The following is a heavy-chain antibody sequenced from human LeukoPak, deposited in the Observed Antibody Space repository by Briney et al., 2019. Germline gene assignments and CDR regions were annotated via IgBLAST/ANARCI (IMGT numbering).Heavy chain of an antibody. CDR3: ARGMRAGWELPYYFDY. Sequence: ASVKVSCKASGYTFTSYGISWVRQAPGQGLEWMGWISAYNGNTNYAQKLQGRVTMTTDTSTSTAYMELRSLRSDDPAVYYCARGMRAGWELPYYFDYWGQGTLVTVSS. V-gene: IGHV1-18*01. D-gene: IGHD1-26*01. CDR1: GYTFTSYG. CDR2: ISAYNGNT. J-gene: IGHJ4*02.